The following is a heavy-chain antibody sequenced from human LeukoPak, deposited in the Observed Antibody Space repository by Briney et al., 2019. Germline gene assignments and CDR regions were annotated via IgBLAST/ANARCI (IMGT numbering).Heavy chain of an antibody. CDR3: ARGLYGSGSYSWFDP. CDR1: GYTFTNYY. J-gene: IGHJ5*02. Sequence: ASVKVSCKASGYTFTNYYMHWVRQAPGQGLEWMGIINPSGGSTSYAQKFQGRVTMTRDTSTSTVYMELSSLRSEDTAVYYCARGLYGSGSYSWFDPWGQGTLVTVSS. D-gene: IGHD3-10*01. CDR2: INPSGGST. V-gene: IGHV1-46*01.